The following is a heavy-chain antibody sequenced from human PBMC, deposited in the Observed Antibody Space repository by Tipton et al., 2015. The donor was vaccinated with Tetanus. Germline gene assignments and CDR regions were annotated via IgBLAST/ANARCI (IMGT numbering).Heavy chain of an antibody. J-gene: IGHJ4*02. CDR1: GFTFSTYW. CDR2: ISGSGTT. V-gene: IGHV4-59*01. D-gene: IGHD3-3*01. Sequence: LRLSCAAPGFTFSTYWMHWIRQPPGKGLEWLAYISGSGTTNSNYYLKSRITMTQDTSRNQFSLKLTSVTAADTAVYYCARANYDSSKKGPFDSWGQGSLVIVSS. CDR3: ARANYDSSKKGPFDS.